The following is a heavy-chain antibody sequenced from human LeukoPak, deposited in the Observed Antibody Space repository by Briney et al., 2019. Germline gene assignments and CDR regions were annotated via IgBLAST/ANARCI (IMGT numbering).Heavy chain of an antibody. D-gene: IGHD3-10*01. CDR2: INHSGST. Sequence: LSETLSLTCAVYGGSFSGYYWSWIRQPPGKGLEWIGEINHSGSTNYNPSLKSRVTISVDTSKNQFSLKLSSVTAADTAVHYCARRRYYYGSGSYYNSPLLRYYFDYWGQGTLVTVSS. J-gene: IGHJ4*02. CDR3: ARRRYYYGSGSYYNSPLLRYYFDY. V-gene: IGHV4-34*01. CDR1: GGSFSGYY.